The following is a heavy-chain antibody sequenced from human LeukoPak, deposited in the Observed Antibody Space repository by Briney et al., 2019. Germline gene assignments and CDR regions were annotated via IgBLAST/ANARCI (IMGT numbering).Heavy chain of an antibody. V-gene: IGHV3-74*01. CDR1: GLTFNTYW. J-gene: IGHJ4*02. Sequence: SGGSLRLSCAASGLTFNTYWMIWVRQVPGKGLVYVSHMNADGSITNYADSVKGRFTISRDNAKNTLYLQMGSLRAEDTALYYCGRDNYGSVDYWGQGTLVTVSS. CDR3: GRDNYGSVDY. D-gene: IGHD3-10*01. CDR2: MNADGSIT.